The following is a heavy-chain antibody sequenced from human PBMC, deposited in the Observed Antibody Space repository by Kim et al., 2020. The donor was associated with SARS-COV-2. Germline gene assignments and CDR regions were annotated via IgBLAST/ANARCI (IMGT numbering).Heavy chain of an antibody. V-gene: IGHV3-30*04. Sequence: GGSLRLSCAASGFTFSSYAMHWVRQAPGKGLEWVAVVSYDGDNTYYADSVKGRFTISRDNSRNTVYLQMRSQRGEDTALYYCARDYLTRFGEDGDYWGQG. D-gene: IGHD3-10*01. J-gene: IGHJ4*02. CDR2: VSYDGDNT. CDR3: ARDYLTRFGEDGDY. CDR1: GFTFSSYA.